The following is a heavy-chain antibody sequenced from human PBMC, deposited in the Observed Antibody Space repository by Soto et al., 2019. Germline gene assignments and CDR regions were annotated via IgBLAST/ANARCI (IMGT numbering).Heavy chain of an antibody. CDR3: ARISGWSPDRFDY. J-gene: IGHJ4*02. V-gene: IGHV4-39*01. Sequence: QLQLQESGPGLVKPSETLSLTCTVSGGSISSSSYYWGWIRQPPGKGLECIGRIYYSGSTYYNPSRKSRVTISVETSKNQFSLKLSSVTAADTAVYYCARISGWSPDRFDYWGQGTLVTVSS. D-gene: IGHD6-19*01. CDR2: IYYSGST. CDR1: GGSISSSSYY.